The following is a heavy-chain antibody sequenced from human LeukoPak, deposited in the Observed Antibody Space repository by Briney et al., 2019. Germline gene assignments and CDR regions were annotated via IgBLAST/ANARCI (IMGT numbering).Heavy chain of an antibody. CDR1: GYTFTSYD. Sequence: ASVKVSCKASGYTFTSYDINWVRQATGQGLEWMGWMNPNSGNTGYAQKFQGRVTMTRNTSISTAYMELSSLRSEDTAVYYCARGPLVVAATNYHYGMDVWGQGTTVTVSS. J-gene: IGHJ6*02. D-gene: IGHD2-15*01. CDR2: MNPNSGNT. CDR3: ARGPLVVAATNYHYGMDV. V-gene: IGHV1-8*01.